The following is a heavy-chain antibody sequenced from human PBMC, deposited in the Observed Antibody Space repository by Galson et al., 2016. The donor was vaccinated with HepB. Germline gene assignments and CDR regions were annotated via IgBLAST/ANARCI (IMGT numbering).Heavy chain of an antibody. J-gene: IGHJ3*01. CDR2: FYYSGTT. CDR3: AREAMGVAAFDV. D-gene: IGHD3-16*01. CDR1: GGSITDRSFY. V-gene: IGHV4-39*02. Sequence: TLSLTCRVSGGSITDRSFYWGWVRQPPGGGLEWIGIFYYSGTTHYKSSLKSRVAISMDTSSNQFSLKMTSVTAADTAVYFCAREAMGVAAFDVWGQGTMVTVSS.